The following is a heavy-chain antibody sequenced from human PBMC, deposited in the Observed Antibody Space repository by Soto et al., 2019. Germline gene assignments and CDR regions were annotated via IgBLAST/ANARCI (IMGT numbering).Heavy chain of an antibody. CDR1: GFTLRNYA. J-gene: IGHJ4*02. Sequence: QVQLVESGGGVVQAGGSLRLSCAVSGFTLRNYAMHWVRQAPGKGLEWVALISQNESDKPSPDSVKGRFTISRDSYTNTLSLEMNSLRPEDTAVYYCARDVYYDSSGYRLSGMDYCGQGTLVSVSS. D-gene: IGHD3-22*01. CDR2: ISQNESDK. CDR3: ARDVYYDSSGYRLSGMDY. V-gene: IGHV3-30-3*01.